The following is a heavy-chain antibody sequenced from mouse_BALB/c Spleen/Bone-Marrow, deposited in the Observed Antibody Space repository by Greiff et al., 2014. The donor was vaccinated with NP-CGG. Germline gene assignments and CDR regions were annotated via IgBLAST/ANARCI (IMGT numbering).Heavy chain of an antibody. Sequence: DVKLQESGGGLVQPGGSLKLSCEASGFDFSRYWMSWVRQAPGKGLEWIGEINPDSSTINYTPSLKDKFIISRDNAKNTLYLQMSKVRSEDTALYYCARGAYYAMDYWGQGTSVTVSS. CDR3: ARGAYYAMDY. V-gene: IGHV4-1*02. CDR2: INPDSSTI. CDR1: GFDFSRYW. J-gene: IGHJ4*01.